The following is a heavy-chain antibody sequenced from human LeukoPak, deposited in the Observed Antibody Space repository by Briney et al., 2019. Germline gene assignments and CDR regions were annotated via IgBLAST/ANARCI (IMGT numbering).Heavy chain of an antibody. Sequence: GASVKVSCKASGYTFTSYGISWVRQAPGQGLEWMGWINTNTGNPTYAQGFTGRFVFSLDTSVSTAYLQISSLKAEDTAVYYCARDSGWTEGDAFDIWGQGTMVTVSS. CDR1: GYTFTSYG. V-gene: IGHV7-4-1*02. J-gene: IGHJ3*02. D-gene: IGHD6-19*01. CDR2: INTNTGNP. CDR3: ARDSGWTEGDAFDI.